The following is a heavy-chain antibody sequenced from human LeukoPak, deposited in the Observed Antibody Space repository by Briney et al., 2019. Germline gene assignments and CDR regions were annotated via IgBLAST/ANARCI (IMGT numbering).Heavy chain of an antibody. D-gene: IGHD2-2*01. Sequence: GGSLRLSCAASGFTFSSYSMNWVRQAPGKGLEWVSSISSSGNYIYYADSVKGRFTISRDNAKNSLYLQMNSLRAEDTALYYCARDISSSISRYVYWGQGTLVTVSS. V-gene: IGHV3-21*01. J-gene: IGHJ4*02. CDR1: GFTFSSYS. CDR3: ARDISSSISRYVY. CDR2: ISSSGNYI.